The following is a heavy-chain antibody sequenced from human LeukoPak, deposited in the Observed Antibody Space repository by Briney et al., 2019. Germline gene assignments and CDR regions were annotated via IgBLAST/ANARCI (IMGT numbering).Heavy chain of an antibody. J-gene: IGHJ1*01. Sequence: PGGSLRLSCAASGFTFSDYYMSRIRQAPGKGLEWVSYISSSGSTIYYADSVKGRFTISRDNAKNTLYLQMNSLRAEDTAVYYCASTNYYDSTGYFQHWGQGTLVTVSS. CDR1: GFTFSDYY. CDR2: ISSSGSTI. V-gene: IGHV3-11*04. D-gene: IGHD3-22*01. CDR3: ASTNYYDSTGYFQH.